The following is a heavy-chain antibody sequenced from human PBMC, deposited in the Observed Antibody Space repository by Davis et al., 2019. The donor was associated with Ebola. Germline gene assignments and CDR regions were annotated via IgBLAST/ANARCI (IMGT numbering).Heavy chain of an antibody. V-gene: IGHV4-61*05. CDR2: IYYSGST. Sequence: SETLSLTCTVSGGSIISSSSYWGWIRQPPGKGLEWIGYIYYSGSTNYNPSLKSRVTISVDTSKNQFSLKLSSVTAADTAVYYCAGRLRWPLDYWGQGTLVTVSS. CDR3: AGRLRWPLDY. D-gene: IGHD4-23*01. J-gene: IGHJ4*02. CDR1: GGSIISSSSY.